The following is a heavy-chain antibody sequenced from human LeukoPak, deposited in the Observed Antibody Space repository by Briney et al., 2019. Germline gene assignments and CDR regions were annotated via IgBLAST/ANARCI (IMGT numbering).Heavy chain of an antibody. CDR2: IYYSGST. D-gene: IGHD2-2*01. V-gene: IGHV4-30-4*08. Sequence: PSETLSLTCTVSGGSISSGDYYWSWIRQPPGEGLEWIGYIYYSGSTYYNPSLKSRVTISVDTSKNQFSLKLSSVTAADTAVYYCARDIVVVPAPREWGQGTLVSVSS. CDR3: ARDIVVVPAPRE. CDR1: GGSISSGDYY. J-gene: IGHJ4*02.